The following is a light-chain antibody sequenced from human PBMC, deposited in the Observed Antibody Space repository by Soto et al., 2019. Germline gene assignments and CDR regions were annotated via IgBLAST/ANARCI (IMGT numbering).Light chain of an antibody. CDR3: QQYAGSLWT. CDR2: GAS. J-gene: IGKJ1*01. CDR1: QSVSSSY. Sequence: EIVLTQSPGTLSLSPGERATLSCRASQSVSSSYLAWYQQKPGQAPRLLIYGASNRATGIPDRFSGSGSGTDFTLTISRLEPEDFAVYYCQQYAGSLWTFGQGTKVEIK. V-gene: IGKV3-20*01.